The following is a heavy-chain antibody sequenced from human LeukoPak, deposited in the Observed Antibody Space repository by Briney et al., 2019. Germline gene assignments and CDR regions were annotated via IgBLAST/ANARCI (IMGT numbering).Heavy chain of an antibody. CDR1: GGSIRNSNYN. Sequence: TSETLSLTCTVSGGSIRNSNYNWGWIRQPPGKGLEWIGSIHYTGSTYYNPSLKSRVTISVDTSKKQFSLKLSSVTAADTAVYYCARTGGSFYFYYYMDVWGKGTTVTVSS. D-gene: IGHD1-26*01. CDR2: IHYTGST. V-gene: IGHV4-39*07. J-gene: IGHJ6*03. CDR3: ARTGGSFYFYYYMDV.